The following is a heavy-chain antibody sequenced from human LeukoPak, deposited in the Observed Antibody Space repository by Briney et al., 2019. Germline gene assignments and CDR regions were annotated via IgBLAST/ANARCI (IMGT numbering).Heavy chain of an antibody. V-gene: IGHV1-8*03. CDR1: GYTFTSYG. CDR2: MNPNSANT. Sequence: ASVKVSCKASGYTFTSYGINWVRQATGQGLEWMGWMNPNSANTGYAQKFQGRVTITRNTSISTTYMELSSQRFEDTAVYYCARGRERGSSSSFTDYWGQGTLVIVSS. CDR3: ARGRERGSSSSFTDY. J-gene: IGHJ4*02. D-gene: IGHD6-6*01.